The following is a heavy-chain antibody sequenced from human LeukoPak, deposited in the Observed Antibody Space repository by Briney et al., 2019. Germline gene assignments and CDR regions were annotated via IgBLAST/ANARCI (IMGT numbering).Heavy chain of an antibody. CDR2: IKQDGSEK. CDR3: ARVSSKATVRGLITKKNYFYYYMDV. D-gene: IGHD3-10*01. V-gene: IGHV3-7*01. CDR1: GFTFNNYW. J-gene: IGHJ6*03. Sequence: GGSLRLSCAASGFTFNNYWMSWVRQAPGKGLEWVANIKQDGSEKYYVDSVKGRFTISRDNAKDSLYLPMNSLRAEDTAVYYCARVSSKATVRGLITKKNYFYYYMDVWGKGTTVTISS.